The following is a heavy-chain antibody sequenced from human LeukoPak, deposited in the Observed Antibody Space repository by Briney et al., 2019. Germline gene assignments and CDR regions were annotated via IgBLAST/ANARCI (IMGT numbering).Heavy chain of an antibody. V-gene: IGHV3-21*04. CDR1: GFTFSSYS. CDR3: AREGVAAAGDYYGMDV. J-gene: IGHJ6*02. D-gene: IGHD6-13*01. CDR2: ISSSSSYI. Sequence: PGGSLRLSCAASGFTFSSYSMNWVRQAPGKGLEWVSSISSSSSYIYYADSVKGRFTISRDNSKNTLYLQMNCLRAEDTAVYYCAREGVAAAGDYYGMDVWGQGTTVTVSS.